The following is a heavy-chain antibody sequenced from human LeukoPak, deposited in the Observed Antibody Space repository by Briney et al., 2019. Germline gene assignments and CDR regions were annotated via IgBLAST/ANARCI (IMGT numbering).Heavy chain of an antibody. CDR3: VTDYGGSSGAFDI. D-gene: IGHD4-23*01. CDR1: GFTLSSYA. J-gene: IGHJ3*02. Sequence: GALRLSCTGSGFTLSSYAMNWVRRAPGQGLEWVSSISSSSSGIYYTDSVKGRFTISRDNAKNSLYLQMNSLRAEDTAVYYCVTDYGGSSGAFDIWGQGTMVTVSS. CDR2: ISSSSSGI. V-gene: IGHV3-21*01.